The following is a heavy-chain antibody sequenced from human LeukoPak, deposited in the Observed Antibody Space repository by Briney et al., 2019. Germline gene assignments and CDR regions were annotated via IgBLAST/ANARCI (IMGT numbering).Heavy chain of an antibody. V-gene: IGHV3-23*01. D-gene: IGHD6-19*01. CDR1: GFTFRSYA. CDR2: IAGRGDVT. J-gene: IGHJ4*02. CDR3: AREDRSSGFYGLDY. Sequence: GGSLRLSCAASGFTFRSYAMNWVRLAPGKGLEWVSSIAGRGDVTYYADSEKGRFTISRDNSKNTLYLQMSSLRAEDTAVYHCAREDRSSGFYGLDYWGQGTLVTVSA.